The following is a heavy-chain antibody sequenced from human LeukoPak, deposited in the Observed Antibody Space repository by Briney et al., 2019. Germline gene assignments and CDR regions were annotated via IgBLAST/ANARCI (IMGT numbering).Heavy chain of an antibody. CDR3: SRKGQSDDYGKPA. V-gene: IGHV3-23*01. CDR1: ALSFSKYA. Sequence: PGGSLRLSCAGSALSFSKYAMNWVRQAPGKGLEWVSVISRSDSGSNIYYADSVKGRFTISRGNSKNTLYLQMNNLRAEDTAVYYCSRKGQSDDYGKPAWGQGTLVTVSS. CDR2: ISRSDSGSNI. D-gene: IGHD4-17*01. J-gene: IGHJ5*02.